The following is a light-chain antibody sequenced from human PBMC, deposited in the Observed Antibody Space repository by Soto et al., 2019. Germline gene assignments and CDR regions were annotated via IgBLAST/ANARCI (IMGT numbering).Light chain of an antibody. V-gene: IGKV3-11*01. J-gene: IGKJ4*01. CDR2: DAS. Sequence: EIELTQSPATLSLSPGERATLSCRASQSVITSLAWYQQKPGQAPRLLVYDASNRATGIPTRFSGSGSGTDFTFSVSNLEPEDFAVYYCQQHITWPLTFGGGTKVDIK. CDR1: QSVITS. CDR3: QQHITWPLT.